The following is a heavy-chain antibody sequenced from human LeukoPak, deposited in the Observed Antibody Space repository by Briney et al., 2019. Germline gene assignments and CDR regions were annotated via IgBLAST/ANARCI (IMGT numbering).Heavy chain of an antibody. CDR2: IIPIFGTA. V-gene: IGHV1-69*13. CDR3: ARVRGVVVTAPNWFDP. J-gene: IGHJ5*02. Sequence: ASVKVSCKASGGTFSSYAISWVRQAPGQGLEWMGGIIPIFGTANYAQKFQGRVTITADESTSTAYMELSSLRSEDTAVYYCARVRGVVVTAPNWFDPWGQGTLVTVSS. CDR1: GGTFSSYA. D-gene: IGHD2-21*02.